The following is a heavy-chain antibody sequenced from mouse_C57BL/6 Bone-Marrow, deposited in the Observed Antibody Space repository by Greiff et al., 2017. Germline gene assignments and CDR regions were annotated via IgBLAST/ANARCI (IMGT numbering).Heavy chain of an antibody. J-gene: IGHJ3*01. CDR2: IDPENGDT. Sequence: EVMLVESGAELVRPGASVKLSCTASGFNIKDDYMHWVKQRPEQGLEWIGWIDPENGDTEYASKFQGKATITADTSSNTAYLQLSSLTSEDTAVYYCTTFGTTVPQAWFAYWGQGTLVTVSA. V-gene: IGHV14-4*01. CDR3: TTFGTTVPQAWFAY. CDR1: GFNIKDDY. D-gene: IGHD1-1*01.